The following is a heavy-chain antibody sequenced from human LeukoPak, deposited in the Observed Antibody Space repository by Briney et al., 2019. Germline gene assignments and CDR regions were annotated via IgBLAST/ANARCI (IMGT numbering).Heavy chain of an antibody. D-gene: IGHD3-16*01. CDR3: ARLGNGYDYGLHFDY. CDR1: GGSFSGYY. J-gene: IGHJ4*02. Sequence: SETLSLTCAVYGGSFSGYYWSWIRQPPGKGLEWIGEISHSGSTNYNPSLKSRVTISVDTSKNQFSLKLSSVTAADTAVYYCARLGNGYDYGLHFDYWGQGTLVTVSS. CDR2: ISHSGST. V-gene: IGHV4-34*01.